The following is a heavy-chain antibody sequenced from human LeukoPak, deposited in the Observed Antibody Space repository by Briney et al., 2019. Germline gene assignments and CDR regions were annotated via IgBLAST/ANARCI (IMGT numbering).Heavy chain of an antibody. CDR2: IWYDGSNK. J-gene: IGHJ4*02. D-gene: IGHD3-22*01. Sequence: PGGSLRLSCAASGFTFSSYGMHWVRQAPGKGLEWVAVIWYDGSNKYYADSVKGRFTISRDNSKNTLYLQMNSLRAGDTAVYYCARGRYYYDSSGYYWEVGFETLGYWGQGTLVTVSS. CDR3: ARGRYYYDSSGYYWEVGFETLGY. V-gene: IGHV3-33*01. CDR1: GFTFSSYG.